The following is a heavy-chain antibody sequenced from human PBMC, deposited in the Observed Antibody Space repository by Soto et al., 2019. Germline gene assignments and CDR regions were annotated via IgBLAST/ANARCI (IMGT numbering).Heavy chain of an antibody. CDR2: ISWNSGSI. J-gene: IGHJ4*02. Sequence: GGSLRLACAASGFNLDDYAIHWVRQAPGKGLEWVSGISWNSGSIGYADSVKGRFTISRDNAKNSLYLQMNSLRAEDTALYYCATTPTDYGDYGGVSYYFDYWGQGTLVTVSS. V-gene: IGHV3-9*01. CDR3: ATTPTDYGDYGGVSYYFDY. D-gene: IGHD4-17*01. CDR1: GFNLDDYA.